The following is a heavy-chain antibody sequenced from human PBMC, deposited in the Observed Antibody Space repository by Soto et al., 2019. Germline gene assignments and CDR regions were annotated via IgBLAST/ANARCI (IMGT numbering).Heavy chain of an antibody. Sequence: PSETLSLTCTVSGGSISSYYWSWIRQPPGKGLEWIGYIYYSGSTNYNPSLKSRVTISVDTSKNQFSLKLSSVTAADTAVYYCARQMIGATISLYYYGMDVWGQATTVTVSS. CDR2: IYYSGST. CDR1: GGSISSYY. CDR3: ARQMIGATISLYYYGMDV. V-gene: IGHV4-59*01. J-gene: IGHJ6*02. D-gene: IGHD5-12*01.